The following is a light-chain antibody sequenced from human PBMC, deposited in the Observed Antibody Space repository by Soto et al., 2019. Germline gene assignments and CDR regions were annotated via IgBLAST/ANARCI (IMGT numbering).Light chain of an antibody. CDR1: SSNVGNNY. Sequence: QSVLTQPPSVSAAPGQKVTISCSGSSSNVGNNYVSWYQQLPGTAPKLLIYDNNKRPSGIPDRFSGSKSGTSATLGITGLQTGDEADYYCGTWDNSLTGIIFGGGTRSPS. CDR2: DNN. V-gene: IGLV1-51*01. CDR3: GTWDNSLTGII. J-gene: IGLJ2*01.